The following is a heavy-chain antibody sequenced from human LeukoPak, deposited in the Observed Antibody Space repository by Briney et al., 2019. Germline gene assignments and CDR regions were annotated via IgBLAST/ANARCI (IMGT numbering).Heavy chain of an antibody. V-gene: IGHV3-21*04. CDR3: ARSLSSRFSGPRRPYYFDY. J-gene: IGHJ4*02. CDR2: ISSSSSYI. CDR1: GFTFSSYS. D-gene: IGHD3-16*02. Sequence: GGSLRLSCAASGFTFSSYSMNWVRQAPGKGLEWVSSISSSSSYIYYADSVKGRFTISRDNAKNSLYLQMNSLRAEDTAVYYCARSLSSRFSGPRRPYYFDYWGQGTLVTVSS.